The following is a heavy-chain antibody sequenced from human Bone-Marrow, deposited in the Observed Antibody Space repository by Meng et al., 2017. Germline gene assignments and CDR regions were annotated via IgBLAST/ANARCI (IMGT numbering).Heavy chain of an antibody. CDR1: GYTFTGYY. V-gene: IGHV1-2*02. Sequence: ASVKVSCKASGYTFTGYYMHWLRQAPGQGLEWMGWINPNSGGTNYAQKFQGRVTMTRDTSISTAYMELSRLRSDDTAVYYCASGITMVRGVIITPPWGTAVTVTDVWGQGTTVTVSS. D-gene: IGHD3-10*01. CDR2: INPNSGGT. CDR3: ASGITMVRGVIITPPWGTAVTVTDV. J-gene: IGHJ6*02.